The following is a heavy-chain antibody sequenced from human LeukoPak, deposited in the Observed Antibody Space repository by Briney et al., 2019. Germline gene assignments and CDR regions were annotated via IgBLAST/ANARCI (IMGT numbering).Heavy chain of an antibody. CDR1: GFSFRSYA. CDR2: ISGRGGST. D-gene: IGHD6-13*01. CDR3: ARGPVLGSSSCHNCFDP. Sequence: AGGYLRLSCAAFGFSFRSYAMSWARQPPGKGLECVAPISGRGGSTYSADSVRGRFIVSRDNAKNMLYMQMNSLRAGDTAVYYCARGPVLGSSSCHNCFDPWGQGTLVTVSS. V-gene: IGHV3-23*01. J-gene: IGHJ5*02.